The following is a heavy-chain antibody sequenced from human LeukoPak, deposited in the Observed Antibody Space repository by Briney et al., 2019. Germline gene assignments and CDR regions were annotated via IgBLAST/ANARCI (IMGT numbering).Heavy chain of an antibody. V-gene: IGHV3-48*03. CDR1: GFTFSSYE. CDR2: ISSSGSTI. D-gene: IGHD6-19*01. CDR3: ARDKLSSGWIWGLCDY. J-gene: IGHJ4*02. Sequence: GGSLRLSCAASGFTFSSYEMNWVRQAPGKGLEWVSYISSSGSTIYYADSVKGRFTISRDNAKNSLYLQMNSLRAEDTAVYYCARDKLSSGWIWGLCDYWGQGTLVTVSS.